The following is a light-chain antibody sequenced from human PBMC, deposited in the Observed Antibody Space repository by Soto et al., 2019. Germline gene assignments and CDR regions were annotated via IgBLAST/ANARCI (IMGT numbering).Light chain of an antibody. CDR2: VAS. CDR3: KQAYSFPYT. J-gene: IGKJ2*01. V-gene: IGKV1-12*02. Sequence: DIQMTQAPSSVSSSVGDRVTITCRASQYISSRLAWYQQKPGRAPKLVIYVASSLQSGVPSRFSGSGSGTDVTHTISSLQPEDFATYYCKQAYSFPYTCGQGTKLEIK. CDR1: QYISSR.